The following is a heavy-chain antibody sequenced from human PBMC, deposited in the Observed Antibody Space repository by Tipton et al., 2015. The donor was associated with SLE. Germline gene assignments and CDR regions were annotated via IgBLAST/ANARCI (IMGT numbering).Heavy chain of an antibody. J-gene: IGHJ2*01. D-gene: IGHD3-3*01. V-gene: IGHV4-59*01. Sequence: LRLSCTVSGGFHNHYFWDWIRQSPGKGLEWIGNIYYSGSTYYNPSLKSRVTISVDTSKNQFSLKLNSVTAADTAVYYCARDLSGGHYDLWGRGTPVTVSS. CDR1: GGFHNHYF. CDR3: ARDLSGGHYDL. CDR2: IYYSGST.